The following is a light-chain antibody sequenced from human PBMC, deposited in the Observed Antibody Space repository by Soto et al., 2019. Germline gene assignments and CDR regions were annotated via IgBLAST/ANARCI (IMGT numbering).Light chain of an antibody. V-gene: IGKV3-15*01. CDR3: QQYNNWPPWT. J-gene: IGKJ1*01. CDR1: QSVSSD. Sequence: SQSVSSDLAWYQQKPGQAPRLLIYGASTRATGIPARFSGSGSGTEFTLTISSLQSEDFAVYYCQQYNNWPPWTFGQGTKVDIK. CDR2: GAS.